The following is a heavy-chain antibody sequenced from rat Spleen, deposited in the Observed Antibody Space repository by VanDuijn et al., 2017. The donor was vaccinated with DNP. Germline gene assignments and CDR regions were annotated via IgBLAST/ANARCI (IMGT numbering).Heavy chain of an antibody. D-gene: IGHD5-1*01. V-gene: IGHV5-58*01. CDR1: GFTFSSYW. J-gene: IGHJ2*01. CDR3: ARLKWERAYYFDY. CDR2: INTDGGTT. Sequence: EVQLVETGGGLVQPGRSLKLSCVASGFTFSSYWMYWIRQTPGKGLEWVASINTDGGTTYYGDSVKGRFTISRDNAKSALFLQMNSLRSEDTATYYCARLKWERAYYFDYWGQGIMVTVSS.